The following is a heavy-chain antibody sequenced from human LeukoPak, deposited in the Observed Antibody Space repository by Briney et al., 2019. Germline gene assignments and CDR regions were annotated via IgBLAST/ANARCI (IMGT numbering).Heavy chain of an antibody. Sequence: PGGSLRLSCAASGFTFSSYGMHWVRQATGKGLDWVSAIGTAGDPYYPGSVKGRFTISRENAKNSLYLQMNSLRAGDTAVYYCARGTSNYDILTGSQTYGMDVWGQGTTVTVSS. J-gene: IGHJ6*02. CDR1: GFTFSSYG. CDR2: IGTAGDP. CDR3: ARGTSNYDILTGSQTYGMDV. D-gene: IGHD3-9*01. V-gene: IGHV3-13*05.